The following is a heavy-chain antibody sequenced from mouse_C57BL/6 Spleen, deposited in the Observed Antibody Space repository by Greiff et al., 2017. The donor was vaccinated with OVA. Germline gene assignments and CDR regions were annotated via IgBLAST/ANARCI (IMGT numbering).Heavy chain of an antibody. D-gene: IGHD1-1*01. CDR1: GFTFRVYG. Sequence: EVKLVESGGGLVKPVGSLKLTCAASGFTFRVYGMHWVRQAPEKGLEWVAYISSGSSTIYYAYTVKGRFTISRDNANNTLFLQKASLRSEDITMYCCADGHVATLVPFDYWGHGTTLTFSS. CDR2: ISSGSSTI. V-gene: IGHV5-17*01. CDR3: ADGHVATLVPFDY. J-gene: IGHJ2*01.